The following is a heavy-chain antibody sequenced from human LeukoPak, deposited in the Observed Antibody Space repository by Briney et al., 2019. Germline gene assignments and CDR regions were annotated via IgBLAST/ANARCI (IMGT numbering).Heavy chain of an antibody. CDR3: TTDYYDYVWGSYRPDY. J-gene: IGHJ4*02. V-gene: IGHV3-15*01. CDR2: IKSKTDGETT. CDR1: GFTFSNAW. Sequence: GGSLRLSCAASGFTFSNAWMSWVRQAPGQGLEWVARIKSKTDGETTDYAAPVKGRFTISRDDSKNTLYLQMNSLKTEDTAVYYCTTDYYDYVWGSYRPDYWGQGTLVTVSS. D-gene: IGHD3-16*02.